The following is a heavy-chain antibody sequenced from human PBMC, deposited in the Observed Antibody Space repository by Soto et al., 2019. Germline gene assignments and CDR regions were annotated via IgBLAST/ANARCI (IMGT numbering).Heavy chain of an antibody. V-gene: IGHV4-39*01. D-gene: IGHD3-22*01. CDR3: ARLESSGYYYFDGEFDD. J-gene: IGHJ4*02. Sequence: PSETLSLTCTVSGGSISSSSYYWGWIRQPPGKGLEWIGSIYYSGSTYYNPSLKSRVTISVDTSKNQFSLKLSSVTAADTAVYYCARLESSGYYYFDGEFDDRGQGTRVTVSS. CDR2: IYYSGST. CDR1: GGSISSSSYY.